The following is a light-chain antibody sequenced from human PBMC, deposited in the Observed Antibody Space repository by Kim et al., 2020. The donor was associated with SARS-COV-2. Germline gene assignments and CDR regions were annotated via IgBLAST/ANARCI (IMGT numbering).Light chain of an antibody. V-gene: IGLV2-14*01. J-gene: IGLJ1*01. Sequence: QSALTQPASVSGSPGQSITISCTGTSSDVGGYNYVSWYQQHPGKAPKLMIYDVSKRPSGVSNRFSGSKSGNTASLTISGLQAGDEADYYCCSYAGSYSYVFGTGTKVTVL. CDR2: DVS. CDR3: CSYAGSYSYV. CDR1: SSDVGGYNY.